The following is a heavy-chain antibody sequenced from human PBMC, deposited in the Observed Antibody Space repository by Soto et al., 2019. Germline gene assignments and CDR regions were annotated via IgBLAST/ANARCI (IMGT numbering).Heavy chain of an antibody. V-gene: IGHV5-10-1*01. D-gene: IGHD2-21*02. Sequence: PGESLKISCKGSGYSFTSYWISWVRQMPGKGLEWMGRIDPSDSYTNYSPSFQGHVTISADKSISTAYLQWSSLKASDTAMYYCATAKGSYCGGDCSLSPFDYWGQGTLVTVFS. CDR1: GYSFTSYW. CDR2: IDPSDSYT. CDR3: ATAKGSYCGGDCSLSPFDY. J-gene: IGHJ4*02.